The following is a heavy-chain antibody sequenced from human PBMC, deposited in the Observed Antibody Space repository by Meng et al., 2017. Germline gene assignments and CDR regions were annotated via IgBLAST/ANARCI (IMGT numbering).Heavy chain of an antibody. Sequence: QVQLVESGSEFKKPWDSMKVSCKGSGYTITSDAKNWVRQGHRPGLDGMGLVNTNTGNTTYAKAFTGRFVSSLEASVSTAFLQISSTKAEDTAVSYCAREGRVEFDYWGQGTLVTVSS. D-gene: IGHD1-1*01. J-gene: IGHJ4*02. CDR1: GYTITSDA. V-gene: IGHV7-4-1*02. CDR3: AREGRVEFDY. CDR2: VNTNTGNT.